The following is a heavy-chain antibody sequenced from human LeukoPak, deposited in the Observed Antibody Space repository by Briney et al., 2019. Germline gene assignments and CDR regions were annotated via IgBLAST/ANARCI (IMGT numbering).Heavy chain of an antibody. V-gene: IGHV3-30-3*01. D-gene: IGHD3-22*01. J-gene: IGHJ4*02. CDR3: ARDPYYYDSSGFDY. CDR2: ISYDGSNK. CDR1: GFTFSSYA. Sequence: GRSLRLSCAASGFTFSSYARHWVRQAPGKGLEWVAVISYDGSNKYYADSVKGRFILSRDNSKTTLYLQINSLRAEHTAVYYCARDPYYYDSSGFDYWGQGTLVTVSS.